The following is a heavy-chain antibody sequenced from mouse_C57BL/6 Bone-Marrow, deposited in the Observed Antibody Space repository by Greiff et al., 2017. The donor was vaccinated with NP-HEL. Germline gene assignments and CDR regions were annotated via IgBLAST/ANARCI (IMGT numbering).Heavy chain of an antibody. J-gene: IGHJ1*03. CDR2: ISDGGSYT. CDR1: GFTFSSYA. CDR3: AVYEDYLCYFDV. Sequence: EVMLVESGGGLVKPGGSLKLSCAASGFTFSSYAMSWVRQTPEKRLEWDATISDGGSYTYYPENVKGRFTIARDNAKNNLYLQMSHLKSEDTAMYYCAVYEDYLCYFDVWGRGTTVTVSS. D-gene: IGHD2-3*01. V-gene: IGHV5-4*03.